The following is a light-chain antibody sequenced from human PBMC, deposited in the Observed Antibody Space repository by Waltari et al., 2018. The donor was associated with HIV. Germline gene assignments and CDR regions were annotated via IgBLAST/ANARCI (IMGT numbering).Light chain of an antibody. V-gene: IGLV2-14*01. Sequence: QSALTQPASVSGSPGQSLTISCTGTSSDVGGYNYVSWYQHHPGKAPKLLIYEVSNRPSGVSNRFSGSKSGNTASLIISGLQAEDEADYYCSSYTSSSTLAVFGGGTKLTVL. J-gene: IGLJ2*01. CDR3: SSYTSSSTLAV. CDR2: EVS. CDR1: SSDVGGYNY.